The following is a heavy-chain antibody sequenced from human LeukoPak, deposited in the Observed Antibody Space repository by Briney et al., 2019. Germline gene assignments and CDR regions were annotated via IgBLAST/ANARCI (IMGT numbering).Heavy chain of an antibody. D-gene: IGHD3-22*01. CDR3: ARDGYYDN. CDR1: GYTFTSYG. J-gene: IGHJ4*02. V-gene: IGHV1-18*01. Sequence: GASVKVPCKASGYTFTSYGIAWVRQAPGQGLEWMGWISADNGNTNYAQKLQGRVTMTTDTSTSTAYMELRSLGSDDTAAYYCARDGYYDNWGQGTLVTVSS. CDR2: ISADNGNT.